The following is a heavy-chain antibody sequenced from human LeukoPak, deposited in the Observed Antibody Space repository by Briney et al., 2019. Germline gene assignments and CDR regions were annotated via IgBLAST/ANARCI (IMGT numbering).Heavy chain of an antibody. CDR1: GGSISSYY. D-gene: IGHD3-10*01. V-gene: IGHV4-59*08. CDR3: ASGRITMVRGVSYYGMDV. Sequence: SETLSLTCTVSGGSISSYYWSWIRQPPGKGLEWIGYIYYRGSTNYNPSLKSRVTISVDTSKNQFSLKLSSVTAADTAVYYCASGRITMVRGVSYYGMDVWGQGTTVTVSS. CDR2: IYYRGST. J-gene: IGHJ6*02.